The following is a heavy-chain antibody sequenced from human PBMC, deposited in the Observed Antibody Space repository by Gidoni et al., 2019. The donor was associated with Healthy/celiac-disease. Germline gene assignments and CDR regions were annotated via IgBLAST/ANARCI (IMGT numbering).Heavy chain of an antibody. CDR3: AREELGATPRYYFDY. J-gene: IGHJ4*02. V-gene: IGHV3-30-3*01. Sequence: QVQLVESGGGVVQPGRSLRLSCASSGFSFSSYAMHWVRQAPGKGLEWVAVISYDGSNKYYADSVKGRFTISRDNSKNTLYLQMNSLRAEDTAVYYCAREELGATPRYYFDYWGQGTLVTVSS. CDR2: ISYDGSNK. D-gene: IGHD1-26*01. CDR1: GFSFSSYA.